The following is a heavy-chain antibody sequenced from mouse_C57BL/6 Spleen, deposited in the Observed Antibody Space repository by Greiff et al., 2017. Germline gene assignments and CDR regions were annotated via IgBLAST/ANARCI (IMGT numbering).Heavy chain of an antibody. J-gene: IGHJ3*01. CDR3: ARGIYDGYPAWFAY. D-gene: IGHD2-3*01. CDR2: IDPNSGGT. CDR1: GYTFTSYW. V-gene: IGHV1-72*01. Sequence: QVKLQQPGAELVKPGASVKLSCKASGYTFTSYWMHWVKQRPGRGLEWIGRIDPNSGGTKYNEKFKSKDTLTVDKPSSTAYMQLSSLTSEDSAVYYWARGIYDGYPAWFAYWGQGTLVTVSA.